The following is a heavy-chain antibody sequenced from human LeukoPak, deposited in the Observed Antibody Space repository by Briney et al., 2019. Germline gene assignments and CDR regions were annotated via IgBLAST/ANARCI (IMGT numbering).Heavy chain of an antibody. V-gene: IGHV1-69*01. Sequence: ASVKVSCKASGSTFSSYAISWVRQAPGQGLEWMGGIIPIFGTANYAQKFQGRVTITADESTSTAYMELSSLRSEDTAVYYCARALSGESAFDIWGQGTMVTVSS. CDR2: IIPIFGTA. J-gene: IGHJ3*02. D-gene: IGHD4-17*01. CDR3: ARALSGESAFDI. CDR1: GSTFSSYA.